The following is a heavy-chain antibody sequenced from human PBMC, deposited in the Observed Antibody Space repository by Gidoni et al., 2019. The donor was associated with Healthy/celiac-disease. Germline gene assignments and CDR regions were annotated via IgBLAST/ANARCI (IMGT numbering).Heavy chain of an antibody. D-gene: IGHD3-16*01. J-gene: IGHJ3*02. V-gene: IGHV5-51*01. Sequence: EVQLVQSGAEVKKPGESLKISCKGSGYSFTSYWIGWVRQMPGKGLEWMGIIYPGDSDTRYSPSFQGQVTISADKSISTAYLQWSSLKASDTAMYYCARRALRDDYVWGSDAFDIWGQGTMVTVSS. CDR3: ARRALRDDYVWGSDAFDI. CDR2: IYPGDSDT. CDR1: GYSFTSYW.